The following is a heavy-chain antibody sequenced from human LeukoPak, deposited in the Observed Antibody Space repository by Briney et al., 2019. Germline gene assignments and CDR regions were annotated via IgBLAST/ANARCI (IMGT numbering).Heavy chain of an antibody. D-gene: IGHD2-15*01. J-gene: IGHJ4*02. CDR3: ASTAVVANDH. V-gene: IGHV3-23*01. CDR2: ISGSGGST. Sequence: GGSLRLSCVASEFTFSGYAMSWVRQVPGKGLEWVSVISGSGGSTYYADSVKGRFTISRDNAKNSLFLQMNSLRVEDTAVYYCASTAVVANDHWGQGTRVTVSS. CDR1: EFTFSGYA.